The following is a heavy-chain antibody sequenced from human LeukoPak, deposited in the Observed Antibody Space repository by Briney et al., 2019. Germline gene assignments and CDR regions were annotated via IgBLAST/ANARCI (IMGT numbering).Heavy chain of an antibody. D-gene: IGHD5-24*01. CDR3: AKGGQSWLPYFDY. CDR2: IWYDGSNK. J-gene: IGHJ4*02. V-gene: IGHV3-33*06. Sequence: PGGSLRLSCAASGFTFSSYGMHWVRQAPGKGLEWVAVIWYDGSNKYYADSVKGRFTISRDNSKNTLYLQMNSLRAEDTAVYYCAKGGQSWLPYFDYWGQGTLVTVSS. CDR1: GFTFSSYG.